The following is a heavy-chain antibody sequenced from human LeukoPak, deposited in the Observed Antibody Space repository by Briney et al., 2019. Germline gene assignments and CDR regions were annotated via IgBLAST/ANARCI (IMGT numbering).Heavy chain of an antibody. J-gene: IGHJ6*02. V-gene: IGHV4-59*01. CDR1: GVSISSYY. CDR2: IYYSGST. D-gene: IGHD5-12*01. Sequence: PSETLSLTCTVSGVSISSYYWSWIRQPPGKGLEWIGYIYYSGSTNYNPSLKSGVTISVDTSKNQFSLKLSSVTAADTAVYYCARASGYDSHYYYYGMDVWGQGTTVTVSS. CDR3: ARASGYDSHYYYYGMDV.